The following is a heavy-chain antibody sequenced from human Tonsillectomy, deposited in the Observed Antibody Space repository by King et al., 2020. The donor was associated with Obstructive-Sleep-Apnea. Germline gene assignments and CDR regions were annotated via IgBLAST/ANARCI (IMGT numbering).Heavy chain of an antibody. CDR3: ARDSSSYFHY. J-gene: IGHJ4*02. V-gene: IGHV4-59*01. CDR2: IYYNGNY. Sequence: VQLQESGPGLVKPSETLSLTCAVSGASIIGYHWSWIRQPPGKGLEGVGYIYYNGNYNYNPSLKSRVTMSVDTSKNQFSLEVKSVTAADTAVYYCARDSSSYFHYWGQGALVTVSS. CDR1: GASIIGYH.